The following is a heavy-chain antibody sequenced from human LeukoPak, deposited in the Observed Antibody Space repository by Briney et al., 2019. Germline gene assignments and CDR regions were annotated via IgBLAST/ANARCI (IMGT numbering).Heavy chain of an antibody. J-gene: IGHJ4*02. CDR2: IIPVFDTA. D-gene: IGHD6-13*01. Sequence: ASVKVSCKASGDTFSNYDVTWVRQAPGQGLEWMGRIIPVFDTANYAQNFQGRVTMTTDESTSTAYMELYSLRSEDTAVYYRALSAGKQLVYFDFWGQGTLVTVSS. CDR3: ALSAGKQLVYFDF. V-gene: IGHV1-69*05. CDR1: GDTFSNYD.